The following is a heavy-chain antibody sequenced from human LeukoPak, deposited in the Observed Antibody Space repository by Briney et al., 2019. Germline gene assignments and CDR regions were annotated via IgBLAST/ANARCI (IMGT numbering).Heavy chain of an antibody. CDR2: IIPIFGTA. D-gene: IGHD2-2*02. CDR3: ATCARNFYCYRFDY. J-gene: IGHJ4*02. CDR1: GGTFSSYA. V-gene: IGHV1-69*13. Sequence: WASVKVSCKASGGTFSSYAISRVRQAPGQGLEWMGGIIPIFGTANYAQKFQGRVTITADESTSTAYMELSSQRSEDTAVYYCATCARNFYCYRFDYWGQGTLVTVSS.